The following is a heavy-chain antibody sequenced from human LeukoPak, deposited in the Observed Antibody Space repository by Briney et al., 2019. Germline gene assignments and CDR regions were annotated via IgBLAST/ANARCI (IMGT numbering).Heavy chain of an antibody. J-gene: IGHJ6*02. V-gene: IGHV4-39*01. D-gene: IGHD1-26*01. Sequence: PSETLSLTCTVAGGSISSNVHYWDWIRQAPGKGLEWIGSLLYNGNTWYDPSLESRVTISVDTSENQFSLRLTSVNAADTALYFCTRRGSGNGGTYAGMDVWGPGTSVTVSS. CDR3: TRRGSGNGGTYAGMDV. CDR2: LLYNGNT. CDR1: GGSISSNVHY.